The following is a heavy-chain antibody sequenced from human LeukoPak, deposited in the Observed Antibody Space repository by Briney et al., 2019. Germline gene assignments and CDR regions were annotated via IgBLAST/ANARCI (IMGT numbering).Heavy chain of an antibody. Sequence: GGSLRLSCAASGFTFSSYAMSWVRQARGKGLEWVAFIRYDGSNKYYADSVKGRFTISRDNSKNTLYLQMNSLRAEDTAVYYCAKEGLLDYYYYYMDVWGKGTTVTISS. CDR1: GFTFSSYA. CDR2: IRYDGSNK. J-gene: IGHJ6*03. D-gene: IGHD3-3*02. CDR3: AKEGLLDYYYYYMDV. V-gene: IGHV3-30*02.